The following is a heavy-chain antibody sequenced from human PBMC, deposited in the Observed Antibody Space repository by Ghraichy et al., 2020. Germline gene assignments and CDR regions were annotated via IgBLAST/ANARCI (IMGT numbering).Heavy chain of an antibody. D-gene: IGHD6-19*01. CDR1: GGSISSYY. CDR2: IYTSGST. J-gene: IGHJ5*02. CDR3: ASTSGWSAAGWFDP. V-gene: IGHV4-4*07. Sequence: ESLNISCTVSGGSISSYYWSWIRQPAGKGLEWIERIYTSGSTNYNPSLKSRVTMSVDTSKNQFSLKLSSVTAADTAVYYCASTSGWSAAGWFDPWGQGTLVTVSS.